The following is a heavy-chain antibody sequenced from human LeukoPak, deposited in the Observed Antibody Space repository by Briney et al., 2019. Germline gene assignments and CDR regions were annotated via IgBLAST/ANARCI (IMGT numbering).Heavy chain of an antibody. CDR1: GFTFSNYP. V-gene: IGHV3-30*03. CDR3: ARINDQTIAAAVNDAFDI. D-gene: IGHD6-13*01. J-gene: IGHJ3*02. CDR2: ISYDGKNK. Sequence: GGSLRLSCAASGFTFSNYPMTWVRQAPGKGLEWVALISYDGKNKYYADSVKGRFTISRDNSKNTLYLQMNSLRAEDTAVYYCARINDQTIAAAVNDAFDIWGQGTMVTVSS.